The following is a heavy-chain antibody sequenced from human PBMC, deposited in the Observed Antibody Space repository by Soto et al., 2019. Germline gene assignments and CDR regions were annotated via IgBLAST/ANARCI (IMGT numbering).Heavy chain of an antibody. CDR1: GGSISSGDYY. CDR3: ASGRDGYNYVGSFDY. D-gene: IGHD5-12*01. CDR2: IYYSGST. J-gene: IGHJ4*02. V-gene: IGHV4-30-4*01. Sequence: PSETLSLTCTVSGGSISSGDYYWSWIRQSPGKGLEWIGYIYYSGSTYYNPSLKSRVTIAVDTSKNQFSLKLSSVPAADTAVYYCASGRDGYNYVGSFDYWGQGTLVTVSS.